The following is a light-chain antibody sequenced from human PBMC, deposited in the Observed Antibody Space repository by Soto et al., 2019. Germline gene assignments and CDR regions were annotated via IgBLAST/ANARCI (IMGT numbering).Light chain of an antibody. Sequence: EIVLTQSPATLSLSPGERATLSCRASQSVRNYLAWYQHKPGQAPRLLIYEASNRAAGIPARFSSSGSGTDFTLTISSLEPEDFAVYYCQQRNNWPRITFGQGTRLEIK. CDR2: EAS. CDR3: QQRNNWPRIT. CDR1: QSVRNY. J-gene: IGKJ5*01. V-gene: IGKV3-11*01.